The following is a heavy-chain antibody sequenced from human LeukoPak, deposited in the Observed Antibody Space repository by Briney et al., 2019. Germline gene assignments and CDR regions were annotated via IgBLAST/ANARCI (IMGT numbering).Heavy chain of an antibody. CDR3: AKVRRQWLIENWFDP. J-gene: IGHJ5*02. CDR1: GFTFSSYA. CDR2: ISGSGGST. V-gene: IGHV3-23*01. D-gene: IGHD6-19*01. Sequence: GGSLRLSCAASGFTFSSYAMSWVRQAPGKGLEWVSAISGSGGSTYYADSVKGRFTISRDNSKNTLYLQMNSLRAEDTAVYYCAKVRRQWLIENWFDPWGQGTLVTVSS.